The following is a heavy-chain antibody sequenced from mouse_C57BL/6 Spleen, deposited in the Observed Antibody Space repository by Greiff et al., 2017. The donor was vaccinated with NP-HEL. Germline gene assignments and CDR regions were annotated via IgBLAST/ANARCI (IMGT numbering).Heavy chain of an antibody. V-gene: IGHV1-80*01. J-gene: IGHJ2*01. CDR3: ARGPLYYGNYLYYFDY. Sequence: QVHVKQSGAELVKPGASVKISCKASGYAFSSYWMNWVKQRPGKGLEWIGQIYPGDGDTNYNGKFKGKATLTADKSSSTAYMQLSSLTSEDSAVYFCARGPLYYGNYLYYFDYWGQGTTLTVSS. D-gene: IGHD2-1*01. CDR2: IYPGDGDT. CDR1: GYAFSSYW.